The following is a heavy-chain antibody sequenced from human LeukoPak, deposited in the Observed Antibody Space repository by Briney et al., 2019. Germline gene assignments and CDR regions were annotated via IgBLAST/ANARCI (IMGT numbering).Heavy chain of an antibody. CDR1: GFTFSSYG. J-gene: IGHJ4*02. D-gene: IGHD3-3*01. V-gene: IGHV3-33*01. CDR2: IWYDGSNK. CDR3: ARGGTIFGVVIMGAFDY. Sequence: PGGSLRLSCAASGFTFSSYGMHWVRQAPGKGLEWVAVIWYDGSNKYYADSVKGRFTISRDNSKNTLYLQMNSLRAEDTAVYYCARGGTIFGVVIMGAFDYWGQGTLVTVSS.